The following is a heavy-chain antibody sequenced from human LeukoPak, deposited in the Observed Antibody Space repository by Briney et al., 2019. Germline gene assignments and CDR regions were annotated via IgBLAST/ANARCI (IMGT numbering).Heavy chain of an antibody. Sequence: GGSLRLSCAASGFTFSSYAMSWVLQAPGKGLEWVSAISGSGGSTYYADSVKGRFTISRDNSKNTLYLQMNSLRAEDTAIYYCAKADSSSWYHTFDYWGQGTLVTVSP. D-gene: IGHD6-13*01. J-gene: IGHJ4*02. CDR1: GFTFSSYA. V-gene: IGHV3-23*01. CDR2: ISGSGGST. CDR3: AKADSSSWYHTFDY.